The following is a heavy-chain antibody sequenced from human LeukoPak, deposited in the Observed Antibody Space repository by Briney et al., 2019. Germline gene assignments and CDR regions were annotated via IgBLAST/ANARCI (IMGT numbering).Heavy chain of an antibody. V-gene: IGHV3-30-3*01. CDR1: GFTFSSYA. CDR2: MSYDGSNK. D-gene: IGHD3-16*01. Sequence: GGSLRLSCAASGFTFSSYAMHWVRQAPGKGLEWVAIMSYDGSNKYYADSVKGRFTISRDNSKNTLYLQMNSLRAEDTAVYYCARDEAGLKLYDYVWGSRGMVDWGQGTLVTVSS. CDR3: ARDEAGLKLYDYVWGSRGMVD. J-gene: IGHJ4*02.